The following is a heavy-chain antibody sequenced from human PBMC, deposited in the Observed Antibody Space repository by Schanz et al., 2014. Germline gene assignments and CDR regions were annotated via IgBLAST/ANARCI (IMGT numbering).Heavy chain of an antibody. CDR2: IQTGGNT. CDR3: TRDRGALINHNDALDL. V-gene: IGHV3-66*02. Sequence: VQLVESGGGVVQPGGSLRLSCAASGFNVSGNFMSWVRQAPGKGLEWVSIIQTGGNTYYPDSVKGRFAISRDNSKNTVYLQMNSLRSEDTAVYYCTRDRGALINHNDALDLWGQGTMVSVSS. J-gene: IGHJ3*01. D-gene: IGHD3-16*01. CDR1: GFNVSGNF.